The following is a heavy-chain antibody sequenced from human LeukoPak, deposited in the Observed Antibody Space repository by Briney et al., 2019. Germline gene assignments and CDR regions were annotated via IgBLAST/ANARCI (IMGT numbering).Heavy chain of an antibody. CDR3: ARVELEAVSYGAADF. CDR2: ISSSRTYI. V-gene: IGHV3-21*01. D-gene: IGHD1-26*01. CDR1: GFTFTSHN. Sequence: PGGSLRLSCAASGFTFTSHNMNWIRQAPGKGLERVSSISSSRTYINYADSVKGRFTISRDNAKNSLYLQMNSLRAEDTAVYYCARVELEAVSYGAADFWGQGTLVTVSS. J-gene: IGHJ4*02.